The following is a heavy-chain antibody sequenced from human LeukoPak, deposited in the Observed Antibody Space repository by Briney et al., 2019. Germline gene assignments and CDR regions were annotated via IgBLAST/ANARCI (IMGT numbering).Heavy chain of an antibody. J-gene: IGHJ4*02. CDR1: SGHISSCSIITYY. D-gene: IGHD3-10*01. Sequence: SETLSLTCTVSSGHISSCSIITYYLTWIRQRAAKGLEWIGRIYASGSTNYNPSLKSRVSMSVDTSKNQFSLKLSPVTAADTAVYYCARAYGSGSYGFDYWGQGTLVTVSS. V-gene: IGHV4-4*07. CDR2: IYASGST. CDR3: ARAYGSGSYGFDY.